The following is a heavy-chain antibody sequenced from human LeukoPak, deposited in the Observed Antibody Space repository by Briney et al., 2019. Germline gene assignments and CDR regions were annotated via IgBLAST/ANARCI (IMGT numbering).Heavy chain of an antibody. Sequence: ASVKVSCKASGYTFTGYYMHWVRQAPGQGLEWMGWINPNSGGTNYAQKFQGRVTMTRDTSISTAYMELSRLRSDDTAVYYCARDLGDRDGESPNYYYYMDVWGKGTTVTISS. J-gene: IGHJ6*03. D-gene: IGHD3-10*01. CDR1: GYTFTGYY. V-gene: IGHV1-2*02. CDR2: INPNSGGT. CDR3: ARDLGDRDGESPNYYYYMDV.